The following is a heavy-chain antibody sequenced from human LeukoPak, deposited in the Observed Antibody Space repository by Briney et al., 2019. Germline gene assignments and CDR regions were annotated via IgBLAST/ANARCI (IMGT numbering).Heavy chain of an antibody. CDR3: ATDFPLAAAITYAEYFQH. CDR2: FDPEDGET. Sequence: ASVKVSCKVSGYTLTELSMHWVRQAPGKGLEWMGGFDPEDGETIYAQKFQGRVTMTEDTSTDTAYMELSSLRSEDTAVYYCATDFPLAAAITYAEYFQHWRQGTLVTVSS. J-gene: IGHJ1*01. D-gene: IGHD6-13*01. CDR1: GYTLTELS. V-gene: IGHV1-24*01.